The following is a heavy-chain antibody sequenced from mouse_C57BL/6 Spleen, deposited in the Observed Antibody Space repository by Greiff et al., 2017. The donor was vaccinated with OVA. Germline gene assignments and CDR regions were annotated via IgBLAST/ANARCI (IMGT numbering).Heavy chain of an antibody. D-gene: IGHD2-1*01. V-gene: IGHV1-18*01. J-gene: IGHJ3*01. Sequence: VQLQQSGPELVKPGASVKIPCKASGYTFTDYNMDWVKQSHGKSLEWIGDINPNNGGTIYNQKIKGKATLTVDKSSSTAYMELRSLTSEDTAVYYCARTPYGNSLAWFAYWGQGTLVTVSA. CDR3: ARTPYGNSLAWFAY. CDR1: GYTFTDYN. CDR2: INPNNGGT.